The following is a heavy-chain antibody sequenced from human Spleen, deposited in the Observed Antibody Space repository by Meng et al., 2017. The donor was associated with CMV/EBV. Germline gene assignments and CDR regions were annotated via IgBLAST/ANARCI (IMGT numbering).Heavy chain of an antibody. CDR3: ARDTIFGVVIGPTGYYYGMDV. V-gene: IGHV1-8*01. D-gene: IGHD3-3*01. CDR1: YD. Sequence: YDITWVRQAPGQGLEWMGWMNPHSGNTGYAQKFQGRVTMTRNTSISTAYMELSSLRSEDTAVYYCARDTIFGVVIGPTGYYYGMDVWGQGTTVTVSS. J-gene: IGHJ6*02. CDR2: MNPHSGNT.